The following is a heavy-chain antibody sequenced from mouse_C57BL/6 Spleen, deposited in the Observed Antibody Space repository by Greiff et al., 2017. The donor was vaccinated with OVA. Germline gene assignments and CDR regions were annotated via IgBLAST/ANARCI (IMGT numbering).Heavy chain of an antibody. CDR3: ARRGAYYYGSSLFDY. CDR1: GYSFTGYY. Sequence: VQLQQSGPELVKPGASVKISCKASGYSFTGYYMNWVKQSPEKSLEWIGEINPSTGGTTYNQKFKAKATLTVDKSSSTAYMQLKSLTSEDSAVYYCARRGAYYYGSSLFDYWGQGTTLTVSS. V-gene: IGHV1-42*01. D-gene: IGHD1-1*01. CDR2: INPSTGGT. J-gene: IGHJ2*01.